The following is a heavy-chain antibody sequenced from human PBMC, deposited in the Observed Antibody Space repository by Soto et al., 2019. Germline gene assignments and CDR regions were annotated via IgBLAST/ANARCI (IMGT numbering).Heavy chain of an antibody. Sequence: ETLSLTCTVSGGSISSYYWSWIRQPPGKGLEWIGYIYYSGSTNYNPSLKSRVTISVDTSKNQFSLKLSSVTAADTAVYYCARHLLLWFGEPGYYYGMDVWGQGTTVTVSS. V-gene: IGHV4-59*08. J-gene: IGHJ6*02. D-gene: IGHD3-10*01. CDR3: ARHLLLWFGEPGYYYGMDV. CDR1: GGSISSYY. CDR2: IYYSGST.